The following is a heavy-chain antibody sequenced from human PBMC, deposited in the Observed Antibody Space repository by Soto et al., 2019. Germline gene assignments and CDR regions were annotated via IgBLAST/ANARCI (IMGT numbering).Heavy chain of an antibody. CDR1: GFTFSSYA. CDR2: ISGSGGST. J-gene: IGHJ4*02. V-gene: IGHV3-23*01. CDR3: VKDLGGYNGAIDY. D-gene: IGHD6-25*01. Sequence: EVQLLESGGGLVQPGGSLRLSCAASGFTFSSYAMSWVRQAPGKGLEWVSAISGSGGSTYYADSVKGRFTISRDNSKNTLYLQMNSLRAEDTAVYYCVKDLGGYNGAIDYWGQGTLVTVSS.